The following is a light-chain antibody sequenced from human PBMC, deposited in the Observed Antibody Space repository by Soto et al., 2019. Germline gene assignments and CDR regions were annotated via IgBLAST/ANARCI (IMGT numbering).Light chain of an antibody. Sequence: EIVMTQSPATLSVSPGERATLSCRASESVNSHVAWYRQKPGQAPRLLIYEASTRATGIPARFSGSGSGTEFTLTISSLQSEDFAVYYCQQYKYLWAFGQGTKVEIK. V-gene: IGKV3D-15*01. CDR3: QQYKYLWA. J-gene: IGKJ1*01. CDR1: ESVNSH. CDR2: EAS.